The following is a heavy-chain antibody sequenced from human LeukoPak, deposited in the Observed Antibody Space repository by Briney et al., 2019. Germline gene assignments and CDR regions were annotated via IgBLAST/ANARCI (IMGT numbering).Heavy chain of an antibody. V-gene: IGHV4-39*01. CDR1: GGSISSSSDY. CDR3: ARLLGSHINYFDP. Sequence: SETLSLTCSVSGGSISSSSDYWGWIRQPPGKGLEWIGSIYYSGSTYYNPSLKSRVTISVDTSKNQFSLKLSSVTAADTAVYYCARLLGSHINYFDPWGQGTLVTVSS. D-gene: IGHD2-21*01. CDR2: IYYSGST. J-gene: IGHJ5*02.